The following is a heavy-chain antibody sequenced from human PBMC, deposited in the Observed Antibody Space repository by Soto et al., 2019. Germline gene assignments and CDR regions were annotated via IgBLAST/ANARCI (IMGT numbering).Heavy chain of an antibody. CDR3: VKGEYYYDSSGYYPFDS. CDR2: ISTNGGST. V-gene: IGHV3-64D*06. CDR1: GFTFSIYA. D-gene: IGHD3-22*01. Sequence: HPGGSLRLSCSASGFTFSIYAMHWVRQAPGKGLEYVSSISTNGGSTDYADSVKGRFTISRDNSKNTVYLQMSSLRVEDTAVYYCVKGEYYYDSSGYYPFDSWGQGT. J-gene: IGHJ4*02.